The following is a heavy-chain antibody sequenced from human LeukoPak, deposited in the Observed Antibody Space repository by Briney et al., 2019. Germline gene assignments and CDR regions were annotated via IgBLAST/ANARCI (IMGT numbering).Heavy chain of an antibody. Sequence: SETLSLTCTVSGGSISSSSYYWGWIRQPPGKGLEWIGSIYYSGSTYYNPSLKSRVTISVDTSKNQFSLKLNSVTAADTAVYYCARTPLKRYCSSTSCQLNIFQHWGQGTLVTVSS. CDR3: ARTPLKRYCSSTSCQLNIFQH. J-gene: IGHJ1*01. V-gene: IGHV4-39*01. D-gene: IGHD2-2*01. CDR1: GGSISSSSYY. CDR2: IYYSGST.